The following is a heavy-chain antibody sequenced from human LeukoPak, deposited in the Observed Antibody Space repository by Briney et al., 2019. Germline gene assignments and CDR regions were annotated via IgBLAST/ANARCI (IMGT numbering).Heavy chain of an antibody. V-gene: IGHV3-48*02. Sequence: GGSLRLSCAASGFTFSSHSMNWVRQAPGKGLEWLSYISGSGGAIYYADSVKGRYIISRDNAKNSLYLQMNSLRDEDTAVYYCARVLGGGWWFDPWGQGSLVTVSS. CDR3: ARVLGGGWWFDP. D-gene: IGHD3-16*01. CDR2: ISGSGGAI. J-gene: IGHJ5*02. CDR1: GFTFSSHS.